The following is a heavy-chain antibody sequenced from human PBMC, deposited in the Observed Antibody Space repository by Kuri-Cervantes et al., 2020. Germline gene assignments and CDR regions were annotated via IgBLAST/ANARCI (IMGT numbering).Heavy chain of an antibody. V-gene: IGHV1-8*01. Sequence: ASVKVSCKASGYTFTSYDINWVRQATGQGLEWMGWMNPNSGNTGYAQKIQGRVTMTRNTSISTAYMELSSLSSEDTAVYYCARGPDSTYSGSYLGYYYYYYGMDVWGQGTTVTVSS. J-gene: IGHJ6*02. CDR1: GYTFTSYD. D-gene: IGHD1-26*01. CDR3: ARGPDSTYSGSYLGYYYYYYGMDV. CDR2: MNPNSGNT.